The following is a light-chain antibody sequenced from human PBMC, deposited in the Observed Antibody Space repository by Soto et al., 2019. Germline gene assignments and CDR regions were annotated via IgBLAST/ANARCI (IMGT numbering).Light chain of an antibody. J-gene: IGKJ2*01. Sequence: IQLTQSPSSLSASVGDRVTITCRASQGITSYLAWYQQKPGKAPKLLIYAASTLQSGVPSRFRGSGSGTDFTLTIGSLQPEDFATYYCKKRNRFAFGQGTK. CDR1: QGITSY. V-gene: IGKV1-9*01. CDR2: AAS. CDR3: KKRNRFA.